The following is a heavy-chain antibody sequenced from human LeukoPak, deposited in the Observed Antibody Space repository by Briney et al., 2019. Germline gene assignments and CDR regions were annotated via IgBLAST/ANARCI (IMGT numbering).Heavy chain of an antibody. D-gene: IGHD5-24*01. J-gene: IGHJ4*02. CDR1: GGSFSGYY. CDR2: INHSGST. V-gene: IGHV4-34*01. CDR3: ARARDGVLDY. Sequence: SETLSLTCAAYGGSFSGYYWSWIRQPPGKGLEWIGEINHSGSTNYNPSLKSRVTISVDTSKNQFSLKLSSVTAADTAVYYCARARDGVLDYWGQGTLVTVSS.